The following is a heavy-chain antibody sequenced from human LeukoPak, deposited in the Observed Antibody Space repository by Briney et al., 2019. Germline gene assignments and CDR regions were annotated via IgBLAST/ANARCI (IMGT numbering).Heavy chain of an antibody. CDR2: VHYSGST. D-gene: IGHD3-22*01. V-gene: IGHV4-31*03. CDR1: GGSVSSSTYY. J-gene: IGHJ5*02. Sequence: SETLSLTCTVSGGSVSSSTYYWSWIRQHPGKGLEWIGCVHYSGSTYYNPSLKSRVTISVDTSKNQFSLRLSSVTASDTAVYYCTKYYYDTSGYSNWFDPWGQGTLVTVSS. CDR3: TKYYYDTSGYSNWFDP.